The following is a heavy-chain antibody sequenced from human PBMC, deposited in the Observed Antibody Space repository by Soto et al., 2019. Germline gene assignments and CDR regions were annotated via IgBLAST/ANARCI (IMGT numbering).Heavy chain of an antibody. Sequence: PGGSLRLSCAASGFTFSSYWMHWVRQAPGKGLVWVSRINSDGSGTSYADSVKGRFTISRDNAKNTLYLQMNSLRAEDTAVYYCVRVLKSIGWDNDVFDIRGQGTMVTVSS. V-gene: IGHV3-74*01. CDR3: VRVLKSIGWDNDVFDI. CDR2: INSDGSGT. J-gene: IGHJ3*02. D-gene: IGHD6-19*01. CDR1: GFTFSSYW.